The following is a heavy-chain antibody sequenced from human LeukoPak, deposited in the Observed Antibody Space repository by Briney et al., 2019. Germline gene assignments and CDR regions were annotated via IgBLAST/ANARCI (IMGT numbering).Heavy chain of an antibody. V-gene: IGHV4-39*02. CDR3: ARDTWGPSSGWYVDP. Sequence: PSETLSLTCTVSGGSISSGPYYWGWIRQPPGKGLEWIGNIYYGENTYYNPSLKSRVTISIDTSKNQFYLKLSSLTAADTAVYYCARDTWGPSSGWYVDPWGQGTLVTVSS. CDR2: IYYGENT. J-gene: IGHJ5*02. CDR1: GGSISSGPYY. D-gene: IGHD6-19*01.